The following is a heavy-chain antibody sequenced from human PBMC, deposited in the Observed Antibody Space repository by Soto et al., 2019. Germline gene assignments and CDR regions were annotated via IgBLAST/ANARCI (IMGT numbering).Heavy chain of an antibody. D-gene: IGHD5-18*01. J-gene: IGHJ4*02. CDR1: GDSVSSRSYY. V-gene: IGHV4-61*01. CDR3: ARDIRGYSRAFDY. Sequence: SETLSLTCTVSGDSVSSRSYYWTWVRQPPGKGLEWIGYIDYSGNTNYDPSLQSRVTMSLDTSKNQFSLKLTSVTAADTAFYYCARDIRGYSRAFDYWGQGIMVTAPQ. CDR2: IDYSGNT.